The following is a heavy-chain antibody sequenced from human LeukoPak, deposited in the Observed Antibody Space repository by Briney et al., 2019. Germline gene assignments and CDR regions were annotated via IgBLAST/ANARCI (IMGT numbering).Heavy chain of an antibody. J-gene: IGHJ4*02. CDR3: VGDPCGYGDFVLGF. Sequence: EASVKVSFKASGFTFTSSTVQWVRQARGQRLEWIGWIVVGSGNTHNAQKFQEGVTITRDMSTSTAYMELSSLRYEDPPVYFSVGDPCGYGDFVLGFWGQGTLVTVSS. V-gene: IGHV1-58*01. CDR1: GFTFTSST. CDR2: IVVGSGNT. D-gene: IGHD4-17*01.